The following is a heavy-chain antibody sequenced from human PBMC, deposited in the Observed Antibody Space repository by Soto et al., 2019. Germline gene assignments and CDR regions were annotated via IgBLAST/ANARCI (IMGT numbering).Heavy chain of an antibody. CDR1: GFTFSSYA. V-gene: IGHV3-23*01. CDR2: ISGSGGST. J-gene: IGHJ4*02. D-gene: IGHD2-15*01. Sequence: HLGGSLRLSCAASGFTFSSYAMSWVRQAPGKGLEWVSAISGSGGSTYYADSVKGRFTISRDNSKNTLYLQMNSLRAEDTAVYYCAKTSEDIVVVVAAEFDYWGQGTLVTVSS. CDR3: AKTSEDIVVVVAAEFDY.